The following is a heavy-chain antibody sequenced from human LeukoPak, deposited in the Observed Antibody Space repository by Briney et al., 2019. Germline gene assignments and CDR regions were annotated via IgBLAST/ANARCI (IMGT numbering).Heavy chain of an antibody. CDR3: ARDNDFFDY. CDR2: IHSSGST. Sequence: SVTLSLTCSVSGGSINTYYWSCIPQPAGRGLEWIGRIHSSGSTHYNPSLKSRVTMSLDTSKNPFSLKLTSVTAADTAVYYCARDNDFFDYWGQGTLVTVSS. V-gene: IGHV4-4*07. J-gene: IGHJ4*02. CDR1: GGSINTYY.